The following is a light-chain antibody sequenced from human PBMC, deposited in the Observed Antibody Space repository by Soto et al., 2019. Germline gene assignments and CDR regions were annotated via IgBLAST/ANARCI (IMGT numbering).Light chain of an antibody. CDR3: QQYKTWTPWT. J-gene: IGKJ1*01. CDR1: QSISSN. CDR2: GAS. V-gene: IGKV3-15*01. Sequence: EIAMTQSPATLSVSPGERATLSCRASQSISSNLAWFQQKPGQAPRLLIYGASTRATGIPARFSGSGSGTEFTLTINSLQSEDFVVYFCQQYKTWTPWTFGQGTKVEIK.